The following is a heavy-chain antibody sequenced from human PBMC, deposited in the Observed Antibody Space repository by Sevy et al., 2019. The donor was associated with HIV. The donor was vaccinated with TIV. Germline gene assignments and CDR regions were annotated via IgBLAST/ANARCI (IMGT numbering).Heavy chain of an antibody. CDR2: ISYDGRKK. J-gene: IGHJ6*02. CDR1: GFTFSSYG. CDR3: AKRYFDFYGMDV. Sequence: GGSLRLSCAASGFTFSSYGMHWVRQAPGKGLEWVAVISYDGRKKYYADSVKGRLTISRDNSKNTLYLQMNSLRAEDTAVYYCAKRYFDFYGMDVWGQGTTVTVSS. V-gene: IGHV3-30*18. D-gene: IGHD3-9*01.